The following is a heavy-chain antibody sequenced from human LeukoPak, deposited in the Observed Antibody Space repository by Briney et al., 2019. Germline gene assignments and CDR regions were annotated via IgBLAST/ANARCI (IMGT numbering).Heavy chain of an antibody. D-gene: IGHD1-26*01. CDR2: IKYDGSEK. CDR1: GFTFSSYW. V-gene: IGHV3-7*02. CDR3: ASITGSYTRYYFDY. J-gene: IGHJ4*02. Sequence: PGGSLRLSCAASGFTFSSYWMSWVRQAPGKGLEWVANIKYDGSEKYYVDSVKGRFTISRDNAKNSLYLQMNSLRAEDTAVYYCASITGSYTRYYFDYWGQGTPVTVSS.